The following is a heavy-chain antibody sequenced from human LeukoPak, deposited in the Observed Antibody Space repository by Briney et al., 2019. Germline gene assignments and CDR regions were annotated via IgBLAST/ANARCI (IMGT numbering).Heavy chain of an antibody. D-gene: IGHD3-22*01. Sequence: GASVKVSCKASGYTFTDYYMHWVRQAPGQGLEWMGWINPNSGGTNYAQKFQGRVTMTRDTSISTAYMELSRLRSDDTAVYYCARDTDDSSGFDYWGQGTLVTVSS. J-gene: IGHJ4*02. CDR3: ARDTDDSSGFDY. V-gene: IGHV1-2*02. CDR2: INPNSGGT. CDR1: GYTFTDYY.